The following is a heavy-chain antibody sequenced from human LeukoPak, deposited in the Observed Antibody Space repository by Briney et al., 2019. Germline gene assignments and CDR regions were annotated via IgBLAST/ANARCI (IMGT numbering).Heavy chain of an antibody. CDR3: AKDPYSSGWYGSNWFDP. Sequence: GGSLRLSCAASGFTFSSYAMSWVRQAPGKGLEWVSAISGSGGSTYYADSVKGRFTISRDNSKSTLYLQMNSLRAEDTAVYYCAKDPYSSGWYGSNWFDPWGQGTLVTVSS. CDR2: ISGSGGST. CDR1: GFTFSSYA. D-gene: IGHD6-19*01. J-gene: IGHJ5*02. V-gene: IGHV3-23*01.